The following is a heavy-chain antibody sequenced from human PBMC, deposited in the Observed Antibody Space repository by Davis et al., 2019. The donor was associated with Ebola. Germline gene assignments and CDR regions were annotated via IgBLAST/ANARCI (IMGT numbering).Heavy chain of an antibody. CDR3: VRGWGRTGMGV. D-gene: IGHD1-26*01. V-gene: IGHV6-1*01. J-gene: IGHJ6*02. Sequence: HSQTLSLTCDTSGDTVSSIDGAWNWIRQSPSRGLEWLGRTYYNSKWYNDYAVSVRSRITINPDTSKNQFSLQLNSVTPEDTAVYYCVRGWGRTGMGVWGQGTTVIVSS. CDR1: GDTVSSIDGA. CDR2: TYYNSKWYN.